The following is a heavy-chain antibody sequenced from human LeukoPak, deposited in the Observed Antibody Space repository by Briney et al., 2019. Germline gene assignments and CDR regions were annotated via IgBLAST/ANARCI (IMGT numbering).Heavy chain of an antibody. V-gene: IGHV4-39*01. CDR1: GGSISSSSYY. CDR2: IYYSGST. CDR3: ARHEWVTTGKYYFDY. J-gene: IGHJ4*02. Sequence: SETLSLTCTVPGGSISSSSYYWGWIRQPPGKGLEWIGSIYYSGSTYYNPSLKSRVTISVDTSKNQFSLKLSSVTAADTAVYYCARHEWVTTGKYYFDYWGQGTLVTVSS. D-gene: IGHD4-11*01.